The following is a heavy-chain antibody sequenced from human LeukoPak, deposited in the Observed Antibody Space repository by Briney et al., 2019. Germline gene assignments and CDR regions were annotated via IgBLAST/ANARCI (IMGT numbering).Heavy chain of an antibody. J-gene: IGHJ4*02. CDR3: ARPRTLWFGELSLTY. D-gene: IGHD3-10*01. Sequence: GASVKVSCKASGYTFTSYAMHWVRQAPGQRPEWMGWINAGNGNTKYSQKFQGRVTITRDTSASTAYMELSSLRSEDTAVYYCARPRTLWFGELSLTYWGQGTLVTVSS. CDR1: GYTFTSYA. CDR2: INAGNGNT. V-gene: IGHV1-3*01.